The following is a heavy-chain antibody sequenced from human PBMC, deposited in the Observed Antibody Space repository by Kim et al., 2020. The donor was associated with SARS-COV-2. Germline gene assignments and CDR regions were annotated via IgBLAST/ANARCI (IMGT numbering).Heavy chain of an antibody. V-gene: IGHV3-7*01. CDR2: INEDGSAK. CDR1: GFTFKNYW. CDR3: ARDEGMAYYRH. Sequence: GGSLRLSCAASGFTFKNYWMTWVRQAPGKGLEWVANINEDGSAKYYLGSVKGRFTISKDNAKNLVYLEMNNLRVGDTAIYYCARDEGMAYYRHWGQGTLV. J-gene: IGHJ4*02. D-gene: IGHD3-10*01.